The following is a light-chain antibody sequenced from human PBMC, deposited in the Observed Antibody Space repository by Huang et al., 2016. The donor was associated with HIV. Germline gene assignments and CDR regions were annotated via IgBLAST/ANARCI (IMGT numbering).Light chain of an antibody. CDR2: DTS. CDR1: QSVSNF. Sequence: IVLMQSPATLSLSPGEGATLSCRASQSVSNFLGWYQQKHGQAPRLLIYDTSNWATGIPARFSGGGSGTDFTLTINSLEPEDSAVYYCQQRSNWPWMFGQGTKVEIK. V-gene: IGKV3-11*01. J-gene: IGKJ1*01. CDR3: QQRSNWPWM.